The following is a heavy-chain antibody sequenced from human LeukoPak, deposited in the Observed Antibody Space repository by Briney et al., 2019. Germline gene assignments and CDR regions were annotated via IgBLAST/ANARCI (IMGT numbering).Heavy chain of an antibody. V-gene: IGHV1-2*02. D-gene: IGHD6-13*01. Sequence: ASVKVSCKASGYTFTSYAIHSVRHAPGQGLEWMGWITPSGGTNYPQKFQGRVAITWDTSITTAYIDLSRLTSDDTAVYYCARGWYSQTSDYWGQGTLVTVSS. CDR3: ARGWYSQTSDY. J-gene: IGHJ4*02. CDR2: ITPSGGT. CDR1: GYTFTSYA.